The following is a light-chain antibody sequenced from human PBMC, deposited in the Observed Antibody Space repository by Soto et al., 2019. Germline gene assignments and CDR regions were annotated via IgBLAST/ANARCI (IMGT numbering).Light chain of an antibody. CDR1: QSISSY. Sequence: DIQMTQSPSSLSASVGDRVTITCRASQSISSYLNWYQQKPGKAPKLLISAASSLQSGVPSRFSGSGSGTDFTITISSLQPEDFATYYCQQSYRTPWTFGQGTKVEIK. CDR3: QQSYRTPWT. V-gene: IGKV1-39*01. J-gene: IGKJ1*01. CDR2: AAS.